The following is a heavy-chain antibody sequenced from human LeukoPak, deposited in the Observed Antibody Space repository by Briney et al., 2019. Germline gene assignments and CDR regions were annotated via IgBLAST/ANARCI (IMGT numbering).Heavy chain of an antibody. CDR1: GFTFSRYG. CDR2: IWYDGSNQ. V-gene: IGHV3-33*01. J-gene: IGHJ4*02. CDR3: ARDKGASGWYGDY. Sequence: PGRSLRLSCAASGFTFSRYGMHGVRQAPGKGLEWVAIIWYDGSNQYYADSVKGRFTISKDNSKNTLYLQMNSLRVEDTAIYYCARDKGASGWYGDYWGQGTLVTVSS. D-gene: IGHD6-19*01.